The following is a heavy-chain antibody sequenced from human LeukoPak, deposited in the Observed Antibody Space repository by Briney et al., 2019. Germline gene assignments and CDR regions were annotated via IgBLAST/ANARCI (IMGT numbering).Heavy chain of an antibody. CDR2: ISSGSSAI. V-gene: IGHV3-48*01. D-gene: IGHD2-21*02. CDR1: GFTFSGYS. CDR3: ARGRADYYFDY. J-gene: IGHJ4*02. Sequence: GGPLRLSCAASGFTFSGYSMNWVRQAPGKGLEWVSYISSGSSAIYYADSVKGRFTISRDNAKNSLYLQMNSLRAEDTAVYYCARGRADYYFDYWGQGTLVTVSS.